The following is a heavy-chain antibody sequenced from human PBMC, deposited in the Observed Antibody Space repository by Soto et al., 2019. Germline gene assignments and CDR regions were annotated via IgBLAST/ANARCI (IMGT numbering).Heavy chain of an antibody. J-gene: IGHJ6*02. V-gene: IGHV4-39*01. D-gene: IGHD6-13*01. CDR3: AIPGGSSWSMDV. CDR1: GGSISSSRYY. CDR2: IYYSVST. Sequence: QLQLQESGPGLVKPSETLSLTCTVSGGSISSSRYYCGWIRQPPGQGLEWIRSIYYSVSTYYNPFLTSLVTIAVDTSKNKSSLHLSYVAAAYTAVYDCAIPGGSSWSMDVWGQGTTVTVSS.